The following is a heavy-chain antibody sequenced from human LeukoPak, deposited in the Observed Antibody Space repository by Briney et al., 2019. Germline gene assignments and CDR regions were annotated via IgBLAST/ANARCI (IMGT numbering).Heavy chain of an antibody. D-gene: IGHD1-1*01. V-gene: IGHV3-53*01. Sequence: GGSLRLSCEASGFTFSNHGMNWVRQAPGKGLEWVSIIYSGGSTYYADSVKGRFTISRDNSKNTLYLQMNSLRAEDTAVYYCARDRNLERALDYWGQGTLVTVSS. CDR3: ARDRNLERALDY. CDR2: IYSGGST. J-gene: IGHJ4*02. CDR1: GFTFSNHG.